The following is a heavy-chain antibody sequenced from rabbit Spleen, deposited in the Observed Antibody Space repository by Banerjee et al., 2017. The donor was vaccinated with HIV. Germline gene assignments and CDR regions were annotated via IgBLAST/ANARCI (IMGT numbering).Heavy chain of an antibody. CDR1: GFDFSSSYY. V-gene: IGHV1S40*01. CDR2: IVTGSGST. Sequence: QSLEESGGDLVKPGASLTLTCKASGFDFSSSYYMCWVRQAPGKGLEWIGCIVTGSGSTWYASWAKGRFTISRTSSTTVTLRMTSLTAADRATYFCARDLVGVIGWNFGFWGPGTLVTVS. D-gene: IGHD1-1*01. CDR3: ARDLVGVIGWNFGF. J-gene: IGHJ4*02.